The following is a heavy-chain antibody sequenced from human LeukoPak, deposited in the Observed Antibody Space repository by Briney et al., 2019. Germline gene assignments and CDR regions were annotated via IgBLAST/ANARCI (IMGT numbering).Heavy chain of an antibody. CDR3: ARGLLEQPRGY. D-gene: IGHD3-10*01. V-gene: IGHV4-34*01. Sequence: SETLSLTCAVYGGSFSGYYWSWIRQPPGKGLEWIGEINHSGGTNYNPSLKSRVTISVDTSKNQFSLKLSSMTAADTAVYYCARGLLEQPRGYWGQGTLVTVSS. CDR1: GGSFSGYY. CDR2: INHSGGT. J-gene: IGHJ4*02.